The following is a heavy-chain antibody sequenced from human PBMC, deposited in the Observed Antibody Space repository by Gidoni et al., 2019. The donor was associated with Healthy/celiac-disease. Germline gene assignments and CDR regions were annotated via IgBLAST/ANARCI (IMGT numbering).Heavy chain of an antibody. CDR2: IYYSGST. V-gene: IGHV4-31*03. J-gene: IGHJ4*02. D-gene: IGHD4-4*01. CDR3: ARDRNSHDYSNSYFDY. Sequence: QVQLQESGPGLVKPSQTLSLTCTVSGGSISSGGYYWSWIRQHPGKGLEWIGYIYYSGSTYYNPSLKSRVTISVDTSKNQFSLKLSAVTAADTAVYYCARDRNSHDYSNSYFDYWGQGTLVTVSS. CDR1: GGSISSGGYY.